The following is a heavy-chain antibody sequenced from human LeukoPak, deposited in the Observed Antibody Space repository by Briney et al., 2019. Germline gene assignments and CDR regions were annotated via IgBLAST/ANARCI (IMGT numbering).Heavy chain of an antibody. Sequence: PSETLSLTCAVYGGSFSGYYWSWIRQPPGKGLEWIGEINHSGSTNYNPSLKSRVTISVDTSKNQFSLKLSSVTAADTAVYYCARGAGIFGVALYYMDVWGKGTTVTVSS. V-gene: IGHV4-34*01. D-gene: IGHD3-3*01. CDR2: INHSGST. CDR3: ARGAGIFGVALYYMDV. CDR1: GGSFSGYY. J-gene: IGHJ6*03.